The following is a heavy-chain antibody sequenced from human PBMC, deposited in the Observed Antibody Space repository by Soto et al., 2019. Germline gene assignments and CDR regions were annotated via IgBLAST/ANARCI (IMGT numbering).Heavy chain of an antibody. Sequence: SETLSLTCTVSGGSISSYYWSWIRQPPGKGLEWIGYIYYSGSTNYNPSLKSRVTISVDTSKNQFSLKLSSVTAADTAVYYCARVPTLNWFDPRGQGTLVTVSS. CDR2: IYYSGST. V-gene: IGHV4-59*01. CDR3: ARVPTLNWFDP. CDR1: GGSISSYY. J-gene: IGHJ5*02.